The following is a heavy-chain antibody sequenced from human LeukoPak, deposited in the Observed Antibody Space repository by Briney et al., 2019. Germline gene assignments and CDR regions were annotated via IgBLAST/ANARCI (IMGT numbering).Heavy chain of an antibody. D-gene: IGHD3-22*01. CDR2: ISDSGGST. CDR3: AKKPSSGYYYIDY. Sequence: GGSLRLSCAASGFTFSSYEMSWVRQAPGKGLEWVSTISDSGGSTYYADSVKGRFTISRDNSKNTLYLQMNSLRAEDTAVYCCAKKPSSGYYYIDYWGQGTLVTVSS. V-gene: IGHV3-23*01. CDR1: GFTFSSYE. J-gene: IGHJ4*02.